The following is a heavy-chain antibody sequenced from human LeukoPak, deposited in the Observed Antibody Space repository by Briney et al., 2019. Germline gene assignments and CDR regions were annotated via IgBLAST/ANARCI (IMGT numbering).Heavy chain of an antibody. CDR3: ASLDSSGYYIDY. CDR1: GGPFSGYY. D-gene: IGHD3-22*01. Sequence: SETLSLTCAVYGGPFSGYYWSWIRQPPGKGLEWIGEINHSGSTNYNPSLKSRVTISVDTSKNQFSLKLSSVTAADTAVYYCASLDSSGYYIDYWGQGTLVTVSS. J-gene: IGHJ4*02. CDR2: INHSGST. V-gene: IGHV4-34*01.